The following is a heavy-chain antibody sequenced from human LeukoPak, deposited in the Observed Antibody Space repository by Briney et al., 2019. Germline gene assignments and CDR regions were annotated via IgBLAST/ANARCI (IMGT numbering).Heavy chain of an antibody. Sequence: ASVKVSCKASGYSFTSYGFNWVRQAPGQGLEWMGWISAYNGNTNYAQKLQGRVTMTTDTSTSTAYMELRSLRSDDTAVYYCARRAEGATTIDYWGQGTLVTVSS. V-gene: IGHV1-18*01. CDR3: ARRAEGATTIDY. J-gene: IGHJ4*02. CDR1: GYSFTSYG. CDR2: ISAYNGNT. D-gene: IGHD1-26*01.